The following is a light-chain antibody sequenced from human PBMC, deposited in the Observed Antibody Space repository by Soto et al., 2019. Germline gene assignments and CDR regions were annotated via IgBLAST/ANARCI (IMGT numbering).Light chain of an antibody. V-gene: IGKV1-39*01. CDR3: QQSYSTAIT. Sequence: DGQMTQSPSSLSASVGDTITITCQATQDISNYLNWYQQKPGEAPKLLIYDASKLETGVPSRFSGSGSGTTFTLTISSLQPEDFGTYYCQQSYSTAITFGQGTRLEIK. J-gene: IGKJ5*01. CDR1: QDISNY. CDR2: DAS.